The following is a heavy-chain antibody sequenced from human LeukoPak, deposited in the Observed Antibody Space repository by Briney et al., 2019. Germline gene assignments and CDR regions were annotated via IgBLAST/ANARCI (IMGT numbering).Heavy chain of an antibody. CDR1: GCTFSSYG. J-gene: IGHJ4*02. Sequence: GGSLRLSCAASGCTFSSYGMSWVRQAPGKGLEWVSAISGSGGSTYYADSVKGRFTISRDNSKNTLYLQIYTLTADDTAIYYCAKATGNLGNWGQGTQVTVSS. D-gene: IGHD1-1*01. CDR3: AKATGNLGN. V-gene: IGHV3-23*01. CDR2: ISGSGGST.